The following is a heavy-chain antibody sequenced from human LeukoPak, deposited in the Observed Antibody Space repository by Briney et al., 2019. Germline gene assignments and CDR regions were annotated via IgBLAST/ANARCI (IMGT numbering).Heavy chain of an antibody. CDR2: INPNSGGT. Sequence: ASVKVSCKASGYTFTGHYMHWVRQAPGQGLEWMGWINPNSGGTNYAQKFQGRVTMTRDTSISTAYMELSRLRSDDTAVYYCARGSMSAWELLPKDYFDYWGQGTLVTVSS. CDR1: GYTFTGHY. J-gene: IGHJ4*02. V-gene: IGHV1-2*02. D-gene: IGHD1-26*01. CDR3: ARGSMSAWELLPKDYFDY.